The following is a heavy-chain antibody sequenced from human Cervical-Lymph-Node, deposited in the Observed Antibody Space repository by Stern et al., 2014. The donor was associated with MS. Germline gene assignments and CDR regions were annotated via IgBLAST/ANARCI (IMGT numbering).Heavy chain of an antibody. CDR1: GGSISSGSYY. V-gene: IGHV4-61*02. CDR3: ARDTIAAAGMDV. D-gene: IGHD6-13*01. CDR2: IYTSGST. J-gene: IGHJ6*02. Sequence: QVQLQESGPGLVKPSQTLSLTCTVSGGSISSGSYYWSWIRQPAGKGLEWIGRIYTSGSTNYNPSLKSRVTISVDTPKNQFPWKRSSVTAADTAVYYCARDTIAAAGMDVWGQGTTVTVSS.